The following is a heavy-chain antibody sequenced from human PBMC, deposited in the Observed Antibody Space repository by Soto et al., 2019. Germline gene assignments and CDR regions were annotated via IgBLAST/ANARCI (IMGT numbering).Heavy chain of an antibody. CDR3: AIGSNSNDSSSFDPPVMYYRYFRLAV. D-gene: IGHD3-22*01. Sequence: GASVKVSCKASGDTFNNYAISWVRQAPGQGLEWVGGIIPNVDAANSAQKFQGRVTITADESTSTAHMELSRLRSEDTDVYYCAIGSNSNDSSSFDPPVMYYRYFRLAVWGQGTPVTVSS. CDR2: IIPNVDAA. V-gene: IGHV1-69*13. CDR1: GDTFNNYA. J-gene: IGHJ4*02.